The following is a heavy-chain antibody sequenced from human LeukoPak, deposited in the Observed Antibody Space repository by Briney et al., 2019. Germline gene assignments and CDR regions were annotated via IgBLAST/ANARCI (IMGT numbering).Heavy chain of an antibody. J-gene: IGHJ3*02. V-gene: IGHV4-59*12. Sequence: PSETLSLTCTVSGGSISSYYWSWIRQPPGKGLEWIGFIYYSGSTNYKPSLKSRVTISVDTSKNQFSLKLSSVTAADTVVYYCARVVGEAFDIWGQGTMVTVSS. CDR1: GGSISSYY. CDR2: IYYSGST. CDR3: ARVVGEAFDI.